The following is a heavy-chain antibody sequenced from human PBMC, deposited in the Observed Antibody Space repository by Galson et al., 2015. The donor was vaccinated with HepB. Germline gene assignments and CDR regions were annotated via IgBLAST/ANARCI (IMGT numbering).Heavy chain of an antibody. CDR3: AASKEAPTGDRRGGFDY. J-gene: IGHJ4*02. CDR2: ISAYNGNT. CDR1: GYTFTSYG. Sequence: SCKASGYTFTSYGISWVRQAPGQGLEWMGWISAYNGNTNYAQKLQGRVTMTTDTSTSTAYMEQRSLRSDDTAVYYCAASKEAPTGDRRGGFDYWGQGTLVTVSS. D-gene: IGHD7-27*01. V-gene: IGHV1-18*01.